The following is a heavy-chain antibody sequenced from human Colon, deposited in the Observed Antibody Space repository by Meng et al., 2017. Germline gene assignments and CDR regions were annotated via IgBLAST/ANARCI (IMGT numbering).Heavy chain of an antibody. CDR2: TYGSVNT. Sequence: HVKLQEPGPGLVKPSGTSSLTCAVSGGSIPNSNWWRWVRQPPGKGLEWIGQTYGSVNTAYNPSLKSRVTISVDKSKNQLSLTLSSVTAADTAVYYCAKNGAYCLEYWGQGILVTVSS. J-gene: IGHJ4*02. CDR1: GGSIPNSNW. D-gene: IGHD2-8*02. CDR3: AKNGAYCLEY. V-gene: IGHV4-4*02.